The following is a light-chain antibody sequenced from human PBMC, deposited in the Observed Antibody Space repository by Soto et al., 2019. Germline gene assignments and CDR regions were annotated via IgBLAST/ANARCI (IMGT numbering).Light chain of an antibody. CDR2: DVS. V-gene: IGLV2-14*01. CDR3: SSYTSSSTVV. Sequence: QSVLTQPASVSGSPGQSITISCTGTSRDVGSYNYVSWYQQRPGKAPRLMIYDVSDRPSGISIRFSGSKSSNTASLTISGLQAEDEADYFCSSYTSSSTVVFGGGTKVTVL. CDR1: SRDVGSYNY. J-gene: IGLJ3*02.